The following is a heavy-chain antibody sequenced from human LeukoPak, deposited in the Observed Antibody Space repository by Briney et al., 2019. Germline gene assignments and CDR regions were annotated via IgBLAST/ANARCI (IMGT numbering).Heavy chain of an antibody. V-gene: IGHV1-69*13. J-gene: IGHJ4*02. CDR1: GGTFSSYA. CDR3: ARHHAGYCSSTSCSDY. CDR2: IIPIFGTA. Sequence: ASVKVSCKASGGTFSSYAISWVRQAPGQGLEWMGGIIPIFGTANYAQKFQGRVTITADESTSTAYMGLSSLRSEDTAVYYCARHHAGYCSSTSCSDYWGQGTLVTVSS. D-gene: IGHD2-2*03.